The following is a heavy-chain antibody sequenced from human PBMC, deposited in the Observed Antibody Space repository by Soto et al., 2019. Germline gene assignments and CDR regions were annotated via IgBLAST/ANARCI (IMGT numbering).Heavy chain of an antibody. Sequence: QVQLVKSGAEVKKPGSSVKVSCRASGGTFSSYTISWVRQAPGQGLEWMGRIIPILGIANYAQKFQGRVTITADKSTSTAYMELSSLRSEDTAVYYCASKVAASHGMDVWGQGTTVTVSS. CDR3: ASKVAASHGMDV. J-gene: IGHJ6*02. CDR2: IIPILGIA. CDR1: GGTFSSYT. D-gene: IGHD6-13*01. V-gene: IGHV1-69*02.